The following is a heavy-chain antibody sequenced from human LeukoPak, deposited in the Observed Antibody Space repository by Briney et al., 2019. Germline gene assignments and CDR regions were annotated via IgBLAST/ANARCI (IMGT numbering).Heavy chain of an antibody. CDR1: GFTFSSYT. Sequence: GGSLRLSCAASGFTFSSYTMHWIRQAPGKGLEWVSSISRSNSYIFYADSVKGRFTVSRDNAKDSLYLQMNSLRAEDTAVYYCARALTTPTYEGYWGQGTLVTVSS. CDR2: ISRSNSYI. D-gene: IGHD1-1*01. V-gene: IGHV3-21*01. CDR3: ARALTTPTYEGY. J-gene: IGHJ4*02.